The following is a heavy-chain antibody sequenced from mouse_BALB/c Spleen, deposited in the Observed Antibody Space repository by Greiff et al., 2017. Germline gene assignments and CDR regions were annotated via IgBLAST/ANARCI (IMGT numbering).Heavy chain of an antibody. Sequence: EVQLQESGPGLVKPSQSLSLTCSVTGYSITSGYSLNWIRQFPGNTLEWMGYISYDGSNNYNPSLKNRISITRDTSKNPFYLKWNDVTTEDTATYYCARADYVYVGEFACGGRRTLVTVSA. J-gene: IGHJ3*01. CDR1: GYSITSGYS. CDR3: ARADYVYVGEFAC. CDR2: ISYDGSN. D-gene: IGHD2-2*01. V-gene: IGHV3-6*02.